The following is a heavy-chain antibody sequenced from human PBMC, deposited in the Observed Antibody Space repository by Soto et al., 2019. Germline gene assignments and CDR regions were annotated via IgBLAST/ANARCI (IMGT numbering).Heavy chain of an antibody. CDR3: ARDQRGAAAGKYYYYGMDV. J-gene: IGHJ6*02. CDR2: ISYDGSNK. CDR1: GFTFSSYA. V-gene: IGHV3-30-3*01. D-gene: IGHD6-13*01. Sequence: GGSLRLSCAASGFTFSSYAMHWVRQAPGKGLEWVAVISYDGSNKYYADSVKGRFTISRDNSKNTLYLQMNSLRAEDTAVYYCARDQRGAAAGKYYYYGMDVWGQGTTVTFSS.